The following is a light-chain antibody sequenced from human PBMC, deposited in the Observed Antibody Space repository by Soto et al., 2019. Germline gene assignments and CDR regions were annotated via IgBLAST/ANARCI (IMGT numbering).Light chain of an antibody. CDR1: QSVSSN. Sequence: EIGMTQSPATLSVSPGERATLSCRASQSVSSNLAWYQQKPGQAPRLLIYAVSTRATGIPARFSGSGSGTDFTLTISSLQSEDFAVYYCQQYNNWTLTFGHGTKVEIK. J-gene: IGKJ1*01. CDR2: AVS. V-gene: IGKV3-15*01. CDR3: QQYNNWTLT.